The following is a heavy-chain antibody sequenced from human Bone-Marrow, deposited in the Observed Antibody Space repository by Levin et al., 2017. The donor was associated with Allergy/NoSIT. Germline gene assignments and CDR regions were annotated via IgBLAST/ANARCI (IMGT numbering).Heavy chain of an antibody. CDR2: TTDDSAQK. J-gene: IGHJ4*02. CDR1: GFTFSIYA. CDR3: AKEESSSWWN. V-gene: IGHV3-23*01. Sequence: PGGSLRLSCVGSGFTFSIYAMSWVRQAPGKGLEWVASTTDDSAQKYYADSVKGRFTISRDNSRNMLFLQMNSLRVEDTALYYCAKEESSSWWNWGQGTLVTVSS. D-gene: IGHD6-13*01.